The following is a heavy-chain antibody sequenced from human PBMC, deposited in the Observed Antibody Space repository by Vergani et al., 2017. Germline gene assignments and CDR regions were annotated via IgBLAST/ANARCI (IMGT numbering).Heavy chain of an antibody. D-gene: IGHD1-1*01. J-gene: IGHJ4*02. CDR1: EYSFGNYC. CDR3: ARHTTYTDS. Sequence: EVDLVQSGPEMRTPGESLTISCKGSEYSFGNYCIVWVRQMPGKGLEWMGIIYPADSAPSYRPSFKGQVPISADKSISTAFLKWDSLKASDTALYYCARHTTYTDSWGQGTLVTVSS. CDR2: IYPADSAP. V-gene: IGHV5-51*01.